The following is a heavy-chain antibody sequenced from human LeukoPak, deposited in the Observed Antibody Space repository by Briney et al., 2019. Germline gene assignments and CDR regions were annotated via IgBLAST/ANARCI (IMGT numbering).Heavy chain of an antibody. J-gene: IGHJ4*02. V-gene: IGHV4-34*01. CDR2: INHSGST. CDR1: GGSFSGYY. Sequence: SETLSLTRAVYGGSFSGYYWSWIRQPPGKGLEWIGEINHSGSTNCNPSLKSRVTISVDTSKNQFSLKLSSVTAADTAVYYCARENRGSYYGAFDYWGQGTLVTVSS. D-gene: IGHD1-26*01. CDR3: ARENRGSYYGAFDY.